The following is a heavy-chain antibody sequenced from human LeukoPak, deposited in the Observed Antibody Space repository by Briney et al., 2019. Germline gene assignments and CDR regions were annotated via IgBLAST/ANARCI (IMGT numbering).Heavy chain of an antibody. V-gene: IGHV3-21*01. J-gene: IGHJ5*01. CDR3: AKDEGNSWYENWFDS. D-gene: IGHD6-13*01. CDR2: VSSSSTYL. CDR1: GFTFSSCS. Sequence: GGSLRLSCAASGFTFSSCSMNWVRQAPGKGLEWVSSVSSSSTYLYYADSVKGRFTISRDNAKNSLYLQMNSLRAEDTAVYYCAKDEGNSWYENWFDSWGQGTLVTVSS.